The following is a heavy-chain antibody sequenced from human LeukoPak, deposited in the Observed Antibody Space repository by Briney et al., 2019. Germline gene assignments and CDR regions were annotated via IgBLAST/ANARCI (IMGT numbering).Heavy chain of an antibody. CDR2: IYHSGST. Sequence: SETLSLTCTVSGYSISSGYYWGWIRQPPGKGLEWIGIIYHSGSTYYNPSLKSRVIISAVTSKNQFPLKLSSVTAADTAVYYCARVRVPGFCSGGSCPPNNWFDPWGQGTLVTVSS. CDR3: ARVRVPGFCSGGSCPPNNWFDP. J-gene: IGHJ5*02. CDR1: GYSISSGYY. D-gene: IGHD2-15*01. V-gene: IGHV4-38-2*02.